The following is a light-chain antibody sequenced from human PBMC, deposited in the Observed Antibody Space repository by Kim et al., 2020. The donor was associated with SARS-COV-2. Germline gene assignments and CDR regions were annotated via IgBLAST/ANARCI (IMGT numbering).Light chain of an antibody. CDR2: GNS. CDR1: SSNIGAGYD. J-gene: IGLJ3*02. CDR3: QSYDSSLSGGV. V-gene: IGLV1-40*01. Sequence: QRVSISCTGSSSNIGAGYDVHWYQQLPRTAPKLLIYGNSNRPSGVPDRFSGSKSGTAASLALTGLQAEDEADYYCQSYDSSLSGGVFGGGTQLTVL.